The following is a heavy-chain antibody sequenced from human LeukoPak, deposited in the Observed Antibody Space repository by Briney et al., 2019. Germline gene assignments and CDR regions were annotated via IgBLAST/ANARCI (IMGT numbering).Heavy chain of an antibody. CDR1: GYTFTGYY. CDR3: ARLRRVGNWFDP. D-gene: IGHD1-26*01. Sequence: ASVKVSCKASGYTFTGYYMHWVRQAPGQRLEWMGWINAGNGNTKYSQEFQGRVTITRDTSASTAYMELSSLRSEDMAVYYCARLRRVGNWFDPWGQGTLVTVSS. CDR2: INAGNGNT. V-gene: IGHV1-3*03. J-gene: IGHJ5*02.